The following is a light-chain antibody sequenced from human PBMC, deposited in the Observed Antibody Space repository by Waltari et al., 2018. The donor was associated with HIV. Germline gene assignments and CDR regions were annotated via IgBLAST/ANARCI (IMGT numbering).Light chain of an antibody. CDR3: ASWDDNLNSWV. Sequence: QPVVTQPPSASGTPGQRVTIYCSGSDSNTGSNYFSWYQDPPGTAPKPLIYKTKQRSSGVPDRFSGSKSDTSASLAISGLRSEDEADYYCASWDDNLNSWVFGGGTKLTVL. CDR2: KTK. J-gene: IGLJ3*02. V-gene: IGLV1-47*01. CDR1: DSNTGSNY.